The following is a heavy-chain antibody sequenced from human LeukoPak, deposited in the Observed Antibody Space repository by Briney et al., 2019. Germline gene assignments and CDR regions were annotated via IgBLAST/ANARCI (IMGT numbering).Heavy chain of an antibody. CDR1: GFTFSSYG. V-gene: IGHV3-30*03. J-gene: IGHJ4*02. Sequence: SGGSLRLSCAASGFTFSSYGMHWVRQAPGKGLEWVAVISYDGSNKYYADSVKGRFTISRDNSKNTLYLQMNSLRAEDTAVYYCARDALWFGESPGYFDYWGQGTLVTVSS. D-gene: IGHD3-10*01. CDR2: ISYDGSNK. CDR3: ARDALWFGESPGYFDY.